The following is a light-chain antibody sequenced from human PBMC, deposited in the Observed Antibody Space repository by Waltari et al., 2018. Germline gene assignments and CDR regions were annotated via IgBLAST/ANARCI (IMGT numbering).Light chain of an antibody. V-gene: IGKV3-15*01. CDR1: QSVTRR. CDR3: QHYNNWPRT. Sequence: EIVMTQSPATLSVSPGERATLSDRASQSVTRRLAWYQQKPVQAPRPLIYGASTRATGIPARFSGSGSGTECTLTISSLQSEDSAVYYCQHYNNWPRTFGQGTKVEIK. CDR2: GAS. J-gene: IGKJ1*01.